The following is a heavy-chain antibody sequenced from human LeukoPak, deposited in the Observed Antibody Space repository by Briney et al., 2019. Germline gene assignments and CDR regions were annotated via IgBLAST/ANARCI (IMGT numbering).Heavy chain of an antibody. CDR3: AKDTGGNGAYFYAMDV. V-gene: IGHV3-9*01. D-gene: IGHD4-23*01. CDR2: INWNSDTK. CDR1: GFAFHNYA. J-gene: IGHJ6*02. Sequence: GGSLRLSCVGSGFAFHNYAMHSVRRPPGKGLEWVSAINWNSDTKAYADSVKGRFTISRDRARNSLYLQMDSLRPEDTALYYCAKDTGGNGAYFYAMDVWGQGTSVTVSS.